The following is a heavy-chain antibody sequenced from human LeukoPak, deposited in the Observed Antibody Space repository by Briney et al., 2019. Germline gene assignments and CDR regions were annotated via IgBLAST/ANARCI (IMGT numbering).Heavy chain of an antibody. V-gene: IGHV1-2*02. CDR1: GYTFTGYY. Sequence: ASVKVSCKASGYTFTGYYMHWVRQAPGQGLEWMGWINPNSGGTNYAQKFQGRVTMTRGTSISTAYMELSRLRSDDTAVYYCASNVLLWFGELIDYWGQGTLVTVSS. CDR3: ASNVLLWFGELIDY. J-gene: IGHJ4*02. CDR2: INPNSGGT. D-gene: IGHD3-10*01.